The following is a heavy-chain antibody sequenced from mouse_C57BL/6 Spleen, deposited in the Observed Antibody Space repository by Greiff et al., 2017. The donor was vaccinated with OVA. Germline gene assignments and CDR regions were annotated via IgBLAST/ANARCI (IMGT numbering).Heavy chain of an antibody. CDR1: GYAFSSYW. Sequence: QVHVKQSGAELVKPGASVKISCKASGYAFSSYWMNWVKQRPGKGLEWIGQIYPGDGDTNYNGKFKGKATLTADKSSSTAYMQLSSLTSEDSAVYFCARRYYSNYDFDYWGQGTTLTVSS. CDR3: ARRYYSNYDFDY. V-gene: IGHV1-80*01. J-gene: IGHJ2*01. D-gene: IGHD2-5*01. CDR2: IYPGDGDT.